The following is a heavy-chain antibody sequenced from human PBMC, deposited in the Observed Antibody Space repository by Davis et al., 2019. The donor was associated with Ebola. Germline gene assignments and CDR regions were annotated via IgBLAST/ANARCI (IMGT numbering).Heavy chain of an antibody. Sequence: GESLKISCAASGFTFSSYGMHWVRQAPGKALECVAMIWYDGSYKYYADSVEGRFTISRDNFRNTLYLQMNSLRAEDTAVYYCARVTGIVATEFGYWGQGTLVTVSS. V-gene: IGHV3-30*02. D-gene: IGHD5-12*01. CDR2: IWYDGSYK. CDR3: ARVTGIVATEFGY. CDR1: GFTFSSYG. J-gene: IGHJ4*02.